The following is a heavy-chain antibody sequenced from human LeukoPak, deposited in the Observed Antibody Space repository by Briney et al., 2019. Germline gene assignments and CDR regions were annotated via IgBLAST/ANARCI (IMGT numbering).Heavy chain of an antibody. CDR2: ISDTGGTT. CDR3: ARVKFPVKTNARAAATTILYFQH. CDR1: GFTFSNYG. V-gene: IGHV3-23*01. D-gene: IGHD6-13*01. Sequence: GGSLRPSCAASGFTFSNYGMSWVRQAPGKGLEWVSGISDTGGTTHYADSVKGRFTISRDNSKNTLSLQMNSLRAEDTAVYYWARVKFPVKTNARAAATTILYFQHWGQGTLVTVSS. J-gene: IGHJ1*01.